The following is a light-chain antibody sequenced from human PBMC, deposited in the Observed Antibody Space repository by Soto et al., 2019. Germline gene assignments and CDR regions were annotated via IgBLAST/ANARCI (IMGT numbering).Light chain of an antibody. CDR1: QSISSH. CDR2: FAS. Sequence: DILMTQSPSSLSASVGDRVTITCRASQSISSHLNWYQQESGKTPKLLISFASNLQSGVSSRFSGSGSGTYFTLTISSLQPEDLATYYCQQFHTTPTFGQGTKVEIK. V-gene: IGKV1-39*01. CDR3: QQFHTTPT. J-gene: IGKJ2*01.